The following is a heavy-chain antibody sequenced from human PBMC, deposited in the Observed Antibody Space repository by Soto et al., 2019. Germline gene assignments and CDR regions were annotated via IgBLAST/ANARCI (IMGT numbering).Heavy chain of an antibody. Sequence: SETLSLTCAVYGGSFSGYYWSWIRQPPGKGLEWIGEINHSGSTNYNPSLKSRVTISVDTSKNQFSLKLSSVTAADTAVYYCARGPPDRVCVATIRGWGYFDYWGQGTLVTVSS. D-gene: IGHD5-12*01. CDR3: ARGPPDRVCVATIRGWGYFDY. CDR2: INHSGST. J-gene: IGHJ4*02. V-gene: IGHV4-34*01. CDR1: GGSFSGYY.